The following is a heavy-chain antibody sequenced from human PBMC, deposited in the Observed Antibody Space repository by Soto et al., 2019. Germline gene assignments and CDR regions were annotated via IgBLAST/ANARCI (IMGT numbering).Heavy chain of an antibody. CDR2: IKQHGSEK. D-gene: IGHD6-19*01. V-gene: IGHV3-7*04. Sequence: EVQLVESGGGLVQPGGSLRLSCAASEFIFSNYWMSWVRQAPGKGLEWVANIKQHGSEKHYVDSVKGRFTISRDDAKKSVYLQMNRLRGEDTAVYYCAREGRESSGWPDWGQGTLVTVSS. J-gene: IGHJ4*02. CDR3: AREGRESSGWPD. CDR1: EFIFSNYW.